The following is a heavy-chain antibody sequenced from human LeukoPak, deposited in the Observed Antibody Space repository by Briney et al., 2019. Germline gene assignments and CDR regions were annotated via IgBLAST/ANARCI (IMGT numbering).Heavy chain of an antibody. D-gene: IGHD2-2*01. V-gene: IGHV3-66*01. J-gene: IGHJ4*02. CDR2: IYGRGST. CDR3: AREACTSTRCSYDFDY. CDR1: GFTVSSNY. Sequence: PRGSLRLSCAASGFTVSSNYMSWVRQAPGKGLEWISVIYGRGSTYYAYSVKGRFTTSRDNSKNTLYLQMNSLRAEDTAVYYCAREACTSTRCSYDFDYWGLGTLVTVSS.